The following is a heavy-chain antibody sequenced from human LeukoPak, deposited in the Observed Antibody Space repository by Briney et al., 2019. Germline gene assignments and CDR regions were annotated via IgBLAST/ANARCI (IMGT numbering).Heavy chain of an antibody. CDR2: INTNTGNP. V-gene: IGHV7-4-1*02. D-gene: IGHD4-23*01. Sequence: GASVKVSCKASGYTFTSYAMNWVRQAPGQGLEWMGWINTNTGNPTYAQGFTGRFVFSLDTSVSTAYLQISSLKAEDTAVYYCARGMLGGNPDQFDYWGQGTLVTVSS. CDR1: GYTFTSYA. J-gene: IGHJ4*02. CDR3: ARGMLGGNPDQFDY.